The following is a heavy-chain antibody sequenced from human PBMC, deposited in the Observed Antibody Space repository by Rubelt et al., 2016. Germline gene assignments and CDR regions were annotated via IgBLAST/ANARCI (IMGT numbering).Heavy chain of an antibody. V-gene: IGHV4-39*07. D-gene: IGHD3-3*01. CDR3: ARGLSYEY. CDR2: INHSGST. J-gene: IGHJ4*02. CDR1: GGSISSSSYN. Sequence: QLQLQESGPGLVKPSETLSLTCTVSGGSISSSSYNWGWIRQPPGKGLEWIGEINHSGSTNYNPSLKSRVTISVDTSKNQFSLKLSSVTAADTAVYYCARGLSYEYWGQGTLVTVSS.